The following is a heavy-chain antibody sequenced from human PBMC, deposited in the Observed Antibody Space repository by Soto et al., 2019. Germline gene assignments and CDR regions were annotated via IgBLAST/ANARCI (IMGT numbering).Heavy chain of an antibody. Sequence: QVQLQESGPGLVKPSGTLSLTCAVSGGSISSSNWWSWVRQPPGKGLEWIGEIYHSGSTNYNPSLKSRVTISVDKSKNQFSLKLSSVTAADTAVYYCARAGGPNLGIVHYYYGMDVWGQGTTVTVSS. CDR1: GGSISSSNW. V-gene: IGHV4-4*02. CDR2: IYHSGST. J-gene: IGHJ6*02. D-gene: IGHD7-27*01. CDR3: ARAGGPNLGIVHYYYGMDV.